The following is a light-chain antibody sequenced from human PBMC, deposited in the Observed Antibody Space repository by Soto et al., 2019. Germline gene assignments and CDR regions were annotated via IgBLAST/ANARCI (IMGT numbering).Light chain of an antibody. Sequence: EIVLTQSPGTLSLFPGERATLSCRASQSLTSRCLAWYQQKPGQAPRLLIHSASIRATGIPGRFSGSGSGTDFTLTISRLESEDFAVYYCNQCGSSPPGTFGQGTKVEIK. CDR2: SAS. CDR3: NQCGSSPPGT. CDR1: QSLTSRC. V-gene: IGKV3-20*01. J-gene: IGKJ1*01.